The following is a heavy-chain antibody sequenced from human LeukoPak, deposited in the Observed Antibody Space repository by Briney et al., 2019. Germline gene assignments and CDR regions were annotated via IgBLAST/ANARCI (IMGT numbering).Heavy chain of an antibody. CDR2: INGSGSNT. CDR1: RFSFISYA. J-gene: IGHJ4*02. V-gene: IGHV3-23*01. CDR3: VKSGGTFGYYYDSSGSFDL. D-gene: IGHD3-22*01. Sequence: GGSLRLSCKASRFSFISYAMSGVRAAPGGGPEWGSQINGSGSNTYYADSVKGRFTISRDNAKSTLFLQMNSLRDEDTAVYYCVKSGGTFGYYYDSSGSFDLWGQGTLVTVSS.